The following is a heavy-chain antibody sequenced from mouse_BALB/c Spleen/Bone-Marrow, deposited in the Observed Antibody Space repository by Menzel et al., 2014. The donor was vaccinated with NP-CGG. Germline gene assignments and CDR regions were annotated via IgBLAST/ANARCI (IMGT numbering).Heavy chain of an antibody. V-gene: IGHV1-7*01. J-gene: IGHJ2*01. Sequence: VQLQQSGAELAKPRASVKMSCKASGYTFTSYWMHWVKQRPGQGLEWIGYINPSTGYTEYNQKFKDKATLTADKSSSTAYMQLSSLTSEDSAVYYCARLTTVVPYDYWGQGTTLTVSS. CDR1: GYTFTSYW. CDR3: ARLTTVVPYDY. CDR2: INPSTGYT. D-gene: IGHD1-1*01.